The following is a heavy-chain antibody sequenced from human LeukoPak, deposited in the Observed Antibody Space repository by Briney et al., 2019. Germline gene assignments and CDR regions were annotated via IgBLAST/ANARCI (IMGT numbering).Heavy chain of an antibody. D-gene: IGHD1-7*01. V-gene: IGHV3-21*01. CDR3: ARAANWNYGFDY. Sequence: GGPLRLSCAASGFTFSSYSMNWVRQAPGKGLEWVSSISSSSSYIYYADSVKGRFTISRDNAKNSLYLQMNSLRAEDTAVYYCARAANWNYGFDYWGQGTLVTVSS. CDR1: GFTFSSYS. CDR2: ISSSSSYI. J-gene: IGHJ4*02.